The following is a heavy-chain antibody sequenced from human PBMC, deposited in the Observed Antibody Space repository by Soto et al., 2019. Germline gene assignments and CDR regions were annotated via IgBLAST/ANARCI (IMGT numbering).Heavy chain of an antibody. CDR2: ISGRTSST. Sequence: GGSLRLSCASSGFTLISYALNWVRQAPGKGMEWVSGISGRTSSTYYADSVKGRFTISRDNSKNTLFLYMINLRVEVTAVYYCAIDPLPFYGMDVWGQGTTVTVSS. J-gene: IGHJ6*02. V-gene: IGHV3-23*01. CDR1: GFTLISYA. CDR3: AIDPLPFYGMDV.